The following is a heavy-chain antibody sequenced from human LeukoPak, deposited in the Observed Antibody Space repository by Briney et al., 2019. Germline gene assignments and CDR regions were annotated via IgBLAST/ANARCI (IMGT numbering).Heavy chain of an antibody. CDR2: IYYSGST. Sequence: SETLSLTCTVSGGSISSYYWSWIRQPPGKGLEWIGYIYYSGSTNYNPSLKSRVTISVDTSKNQFSLKLSSVTAADTAVYYCARGLSSGWYIVDYWGQGTLVTVSS. V-gene: IGHV4-59*01. D-gene: IGHD6-19*01. CDR1: GGSISSYY. CDR3: ARGLSSGWYIVDY. J-gene: IGHJ4*02.